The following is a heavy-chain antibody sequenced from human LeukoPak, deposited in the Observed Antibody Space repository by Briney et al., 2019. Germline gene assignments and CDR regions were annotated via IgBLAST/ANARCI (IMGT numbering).Heavy chain of an antibody. Sequence: GGSLRLSCAASGLSFSHAWMRWVRQAPGKGLEWVGLIKSKTDGGTTDYAAAVKGRFAISRDDSRTTMYLQLNSLKTEDTAVYYCTAISGGGWRGAHGWYYYMDVWGKGTTVTVSS. D-gene: IGHD6-19*01. J-gene: IGHJ6*03. V-gene: IGHV3-15*01. CDR3: TAISGGGWRGAHGWYYYMDV. CDR1: GLSFSHAW. CDR2: IKSKTDGGTT.